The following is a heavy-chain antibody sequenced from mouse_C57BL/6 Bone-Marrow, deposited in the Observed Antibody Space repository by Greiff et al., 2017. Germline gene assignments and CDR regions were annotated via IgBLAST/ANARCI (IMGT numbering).Heavy chain of an antibody. CDR3: AKQDDGAWFAY. V-gene: IGHV2-3*01. CDR2: IWGDGST. Sequence: QVHVKQSGPGLVAPSQSLSITCTVSGFSLTSYGVSWVRQPPGKGLEWLGVIWGDGSTNYHSALISRLSIREDNSKSQVFLKLNSLQTDDTATYXCAKQDDGAWFAYWGQGTLVTVSA. J-gene: IGHJ3*01. D-gene: IGHD2-12*01. CDR1: GFSLTSYG.